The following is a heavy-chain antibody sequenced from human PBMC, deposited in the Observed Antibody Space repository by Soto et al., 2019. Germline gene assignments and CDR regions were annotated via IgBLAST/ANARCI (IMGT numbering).Heavy chain of an antibody. CDR3: AKGSTAMTYFDY. Sequence: QVQLVESGGGVVQPGRSLRLSCAASGFTFSSYGMHWVRQAPGKGLEWVAVISYDGSNKYYADSVKGRFTISRDNSKNTLYLQMNSLRAEETAVYCCAKGSTAMTYFDYWGQGTLVTVSS. J-gene: IGHJ4*02. D-gene: IGHD5-18*01. CDR2: ISYDGSNK. CDR1: GFTFSSYG. V-gene: IGHV3-30*18.